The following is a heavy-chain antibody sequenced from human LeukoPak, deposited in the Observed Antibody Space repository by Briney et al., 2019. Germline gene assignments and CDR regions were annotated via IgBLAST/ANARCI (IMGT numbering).Heavy chain of an antibody. CDR1: GFTFRSYA. J-gene: IGHJ3*02. Sequence: PGGSLRPSGAASGFTFRSYAMTWVRQAPGEGMEWVSAISGSGGSTYYADSVKGRFTISRDNSNNTLYLQMNSLRAEDTALYFCAKHTSSKAFHIWGQGTMVTVSS. D-gene: IGHD6-6*01. CDR2: ISGSGGST. V-gene: IGHV3-23*01. CDR3: AKHTSSKAFHI.